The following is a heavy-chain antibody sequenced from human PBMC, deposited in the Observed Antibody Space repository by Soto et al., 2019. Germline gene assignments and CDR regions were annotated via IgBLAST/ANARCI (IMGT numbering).Heavy chain of an antibody. CDR1: GFSLSTSGVG. CDR3: AHRQTYCGGDCYSGFDY. Sequence: QITLKESGPTLVKPTQTLTLTCTFSGFSLSTSGVGVGWIRQPPGKALEWLALIYWDDDKRYRPSLKSRLTITKDTSKHQVVLTMTNMDPVDTATYYCAHRQTYCGGDCYSGFDYWGQGTLVTVSS. V-gene: IGHV2-5*02. CDR2: IYWDDDK. D-gene: IGHD2-21*02. J-gene: IGHJ4*02.